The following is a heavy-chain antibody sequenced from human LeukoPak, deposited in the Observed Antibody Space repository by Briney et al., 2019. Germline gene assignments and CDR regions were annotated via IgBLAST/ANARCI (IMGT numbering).Heavy chain of an antibody. J-gene: IGHJ4*02. CDR3: ARDLSQSYYDFWSGYYGGY. Sequence: ASVKVSCKASGGTFSSYAISWVRQAPGQGLEWMGWISAYNGNTNYAQKLQGRVTMTTDTSTSTAYMELRSLRSDDTAVYYCARDLSQSYYDFWSGYYGGYWGQGTLVTVSS. CDR1: GGTFSSYA. V-gene: IGHV1-18*01. D-gene: IGHD3-3*01. CDR2: ISAYNGNT.